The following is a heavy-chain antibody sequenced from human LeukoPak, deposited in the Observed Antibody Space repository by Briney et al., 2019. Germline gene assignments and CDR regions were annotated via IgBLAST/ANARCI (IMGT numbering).Heavy chain of an antibody. Sequence: GGSLRLSCAASGFTFSSYGMHWVRQAPGKGLEWVAVISYDGSNKYYADSVKGRFTISRDNSKNTLYLQMNSLRAEDTAVYYCAKDGIRYGIAAAGREDYWGQGTLVTVSS. V-gene: IGHV3-30*18. J-gene: IGHJ4*02. CDR3: AKDGIRYGIAAAGREDY. CDR2: ISYDGSNK. D-gene: IGHD6-13*01. CDR1: GFTFSSYG.